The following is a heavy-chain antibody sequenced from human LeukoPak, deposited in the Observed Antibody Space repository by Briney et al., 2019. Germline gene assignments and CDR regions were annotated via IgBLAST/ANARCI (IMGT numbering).Heavy chain of an antibody. Sequence: SQTLSLTCAISGDSVSSSSATWTWIRQSPSGGLEWLGRTYYRSKWYNDYAVSVKSRITINPDTSKNQFSLQLNSVTSEDTAVYYCAREPRSYSSSWDLEYWGQGTLVTVSS. J-gene: IGHJ4*02. CDR1: GDSVSSSSAT. D-gene: IGHD6-13*01. CDR2: TYYRSKWYN. V-gene: IGHV6-1*01. CDR3: AREPRSYSSSWDLEY.